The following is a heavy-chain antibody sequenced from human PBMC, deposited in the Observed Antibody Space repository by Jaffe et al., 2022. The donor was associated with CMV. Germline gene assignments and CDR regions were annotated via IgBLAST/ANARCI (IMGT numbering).Heavy chain of an antibody. V-gene: IGHV1-18*04. J-gene: IGHJ6*03. CDR2: ISAYNGNT. CDR1: GYTFTSYG. D-gene: IGHD2-2*01. CDR3: ARGYCSSTSCLEEPYTSWYYYMDV. Sequence: QVQLVQSGAEVKKPGASVKVSCKASGYTFTSYGISWVRQAPGQGLEWMGWISAYNGNTNYAQKLQGRVTMTTDTSTSTAYMELRSLRSDDTAVYYCARGYCSSTSCLEEPYTSWYYYMDVWGKGTTVTVSS.